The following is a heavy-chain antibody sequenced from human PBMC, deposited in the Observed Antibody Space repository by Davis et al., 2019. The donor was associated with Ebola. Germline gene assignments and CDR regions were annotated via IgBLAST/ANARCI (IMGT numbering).Heavy chain of an antibody. D-gene: IGHD3-3*01. V-gene: IGHV1-8*01. CDR1: GYTFTGYD. CDR3: ARDFTLITIFGVVIGKVGFYFDY. Sequence: ASVKVSCKASGYTFTGYDINWVRQATGQGLEWMGWMNPNSGNTGYSQKFQGRVTITRDTSASTAYMELSSLRSEDTAVYYCARDFTLITIFGVVIGKVGFYFDYWGQGTLVTVSS. J-gene: IGHJ4*02. CDR2: MNPNSGNT.